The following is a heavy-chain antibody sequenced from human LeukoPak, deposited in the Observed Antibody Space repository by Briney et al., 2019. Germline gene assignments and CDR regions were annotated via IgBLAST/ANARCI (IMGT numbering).Heavy chain of an antibody. Sequence: PSETLSLTCAVYGGSFSGYYWSWIRQPPGKGLEWIGEINHSGSTNYNPSLKSRVTISVDTSKNQFSLKPSSVTAADTAVYYCARSTGFGYDFWSGPLYYFDYWGQGTLVTVSS. CDR3: ARSTGFGYDFWSGPLYYFDY. D-gene: IGHD3-3*01. J-gene: IGHJ4*02. CDR1: GGSFSGYY. CDR2: INHSGST. V-gene: IGHV4-34*01.